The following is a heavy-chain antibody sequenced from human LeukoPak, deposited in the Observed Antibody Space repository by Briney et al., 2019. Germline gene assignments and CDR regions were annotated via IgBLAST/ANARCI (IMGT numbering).Heavy chain of an antibody. CDR1: GFTFSSYW. Sequence: PGGSLRLSCAASGFTFSSYWMSWVRQAPGKGLEWVANIKQDGSEKYYVDSVKGRFTISRDNAKNSLYLQMNSLRAEDTAVYYCARGPLVVVAATPLADYWGQGTLVTVPS. J-gene: IGHJ4*02. V-gene: IGHV3-7*01. CDR3: ARGPLVVVAATPLADY. CDR2: IKQDGSEK. D-gene: IGHD2-15*01.